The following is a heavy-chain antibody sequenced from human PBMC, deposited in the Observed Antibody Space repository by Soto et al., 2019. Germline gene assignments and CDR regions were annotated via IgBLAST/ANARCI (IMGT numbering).Heavy chain of an antibody. J-gene: IGHJ4*02. CDR3: AREYYYEISGYYSLDY. CDR1: GGTFSSYA. Sequence: ASVKVSCKASGGTFSSYAISWVRQAHGPGLEWMGGIIPIFGTANYAQKFQGRVTITADESTSTAYMELSSLRSEDTAVYYCAREYYYEISGYYSLDYWGQGTLVTVSS. CDR2: IIPIFGTA. V-gene: IGHV1-69*13. D-gene: IGHD3-22*01.